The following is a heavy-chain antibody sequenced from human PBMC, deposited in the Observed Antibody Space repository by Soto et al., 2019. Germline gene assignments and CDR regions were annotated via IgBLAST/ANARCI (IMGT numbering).Heavy chain of an antibody. V-gene: IGHV6-1*01. CDR1: GDSVSSNTAA. D-gene: IGHD3-10*01. J-gene: IGHJ6*02. Sequence: PSQTLSLTCAISGDSVSSNTAAWNWIRQSPSRGLEWLGRTYYRSKWNYDYAVSVKSRATINPDTSKNQFSLQLNSVTPEDTAVYYCARAGSGSTAPGPYGMHVWGQGTTVTVSS. CDR2: TYYRSKWNY. CDR3: ARAGSGSTAPGPYGMHV.